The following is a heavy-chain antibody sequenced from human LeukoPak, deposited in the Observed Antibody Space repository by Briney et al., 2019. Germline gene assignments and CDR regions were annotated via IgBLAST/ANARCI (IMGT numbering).Heavy chain of an antibody. J-gene: IGHJ6*03. CDR3: AREFPSSSWYGGYMDV. D-gene: IGHD6-13*01. Sequence: SVKVSCKASGGTFSSYVINWVRQAPGQGLEWMGGIIPIFGTANYAQKFQGRVTITTDESTSTADMELSSLRSEGTAVYYCAREFPSSSWYGGYMDVWGKGTTVTVSS. CDR2: IIPIFGTA. V-gene: IGHV1-69*05. CDR1: GGTFSSYV.